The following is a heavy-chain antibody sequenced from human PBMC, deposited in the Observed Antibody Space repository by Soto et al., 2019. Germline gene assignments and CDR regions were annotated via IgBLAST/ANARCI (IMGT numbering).Heavy chain of an antibody. J-gene: IGHJ5*02. CDR2: IYATGTT. CDR1: GASISGFY. V-gene: IGHV4-4*07. D-gene: IGHD1-1*01. Sequence: DTLSLTCTVSGASISGFYWSWIRKSAGKGLEWIGRIYATGTTDYNPSLKSRVMMSVDTSKKQFSLKLRSVTAADTAVYYCVRDGTKTLRDWFDPWGQGISVTVS. CDR3: VRDGTKTLRDWFDP.